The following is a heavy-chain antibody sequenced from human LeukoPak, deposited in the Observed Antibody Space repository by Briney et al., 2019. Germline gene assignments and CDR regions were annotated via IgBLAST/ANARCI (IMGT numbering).Heavy chain of an antibody. J-gene: IGHJ4*02. CDR3: ARDVGSAYYDFWSGYSHFDY. D-gene: IGHD3-3*01. V-gene: IGHV1-2*02. CDR2: INANSGGT. Sequence: ASVKVSCKASGYTFTGYYMYWVRQAPGQGLEWMGSINANSGGTNYAQKFQGRVTMTRDTSISTAYMGLSRLRSDDTAVYYCARDVGSAYYDFWSGYSHFDYWGQGTLVTVSS. CDR1: GYTFTGYY.